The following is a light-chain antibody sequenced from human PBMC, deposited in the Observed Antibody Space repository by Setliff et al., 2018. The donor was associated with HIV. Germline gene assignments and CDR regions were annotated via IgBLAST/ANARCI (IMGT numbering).Light chain of an antibody. Sequence: ALTQPPSASGSPGQSVTISCTGTSSDVGGYNYVSWYQQHPGNAPKLMIYEVSERPSGVPDRFSGSKSGNTASLTVSGLQAEDEADYYCAAWDDSLTGYVFGTGTKVTVL. V-gene: IGLV2-8*01. CDR2: EVS. J-gene: IGLJ1*01. CDR3: AAWDDSLTGYV. CDR1: SSDVGGYNY.